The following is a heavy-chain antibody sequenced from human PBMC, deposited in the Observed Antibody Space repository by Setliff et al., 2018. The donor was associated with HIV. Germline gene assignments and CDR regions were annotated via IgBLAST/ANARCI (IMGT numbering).Heavy chain of an antibody. CDR3: LLYCSGTSCHLPDV. CDR1: GFTFNGYA. V-gene: IGHV3-49*04. D-gene: IGHD2-2*01. CDR2: IRTKAIGGTT. J-gene: IGHJ6*02. Sequence: GGSLRLSCVGSGFTFNGYAMNWVRQAPGKGLEWVAFIRTKAIGGTTEHAASVRGRFTISRDDSKSLAYLQMNSLKTEDTAVYYCLLYCSGTSCHLPDVWGQGTTVTVSS.